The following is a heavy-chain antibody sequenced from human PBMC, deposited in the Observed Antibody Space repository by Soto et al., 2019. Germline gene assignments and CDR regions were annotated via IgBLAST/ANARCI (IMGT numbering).Heavy chain of an antibody. D-gene: IGHD3-10*01. CDR3: ASSLIRSQWRYGMDV. V-gene: IGHV1-18*01. Sequence: QVQLVQSGAEVKKPGASVKVSCKASGYTFTNYGFSWVRQAPGQRLEWMGWISAYNGNRNYARKLQGRVTMTTDTATGTAYMERRSLRSDDTAVYYCASSLIRSQWRYGMDVWGQGTTVTVSS. CDR1: GYTFTNYG. J-gene: IGHJ6*02. CDR2: ISAYNGNR.